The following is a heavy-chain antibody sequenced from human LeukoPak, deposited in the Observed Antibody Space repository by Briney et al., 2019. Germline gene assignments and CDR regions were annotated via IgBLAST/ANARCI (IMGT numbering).Heavy chain of an antibody. Sequence: SETLSLTCTVSGGSISSYYWSWIRQPAGKGLEWIGRIYSSGSTNYKPSLKSRVTMSVATSKNQFSLKLRSVTAADTAVYYCARDRSGSYAHWYFDLWGRGTLVTVSS. J-gene: IGHJ2*01. D-gene: IGHD1-26*01. CDR1: GGSISSYY. CDR3: ARDRSGSYAHWYFDL. V-gene: IGHV4-4*07. CDR2: IYSSGST.